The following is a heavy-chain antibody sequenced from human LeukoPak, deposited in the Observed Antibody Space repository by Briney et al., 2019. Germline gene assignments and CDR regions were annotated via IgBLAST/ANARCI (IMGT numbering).Heavy chain of an antibody. J-gene: IGHJ4*02. Sequence: SETLSLTCTVSGYSISSGYYWGWIRQPPGKGLEWIGTIYHSGYTQYNPSLKSRATVSVDTSKNQFSLKLSSVTAVDTAVYYCARDTNYFDYWGQGTLVTVSS. CDR2: IYHSGYT. V-gene: IGHV4-38-2*02. CDR1: GYSISSGYY. CDR3: ARDTNYFDY.